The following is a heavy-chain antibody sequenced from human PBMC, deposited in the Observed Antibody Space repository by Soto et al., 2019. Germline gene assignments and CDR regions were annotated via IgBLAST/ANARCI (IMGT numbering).Heavy chain of an antibody. CDR2: IGTAGDT. J-gene: IGHJ6*02. CDR3: ARDFLNNEFYYYGMDV. Sequence: GGSLRLSCAASGFTFSSYDMHWVRQATGKGLEWVSAIGTAGDTYYPGSVKGRFTISRENAKNSLYLQMNSLRAEDTAVYYCARDFLNNEFYYYGMDVWGQGTTVTVSS. D-gene: IGHD1-1*01. V-gene: IGHV3-13*01. CDR1: GFTFSSYD.